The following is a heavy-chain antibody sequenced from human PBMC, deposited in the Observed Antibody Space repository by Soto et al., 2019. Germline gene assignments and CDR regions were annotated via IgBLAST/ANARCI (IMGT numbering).Heavy chain of an antibody. J-gene: IGHJ4*02. CDR2: INGGNGDT. CDR1: GYTFTSYA. Sequence: QVQLVQSGAEMRKPGASVMVSCKASGYTFTSYAMNWVRQAPGLRLAWMGWINGGNGDTKYSQRFQDRVTITRDTSAKTVYMELSSLTSEDTAIYYCARGPFSLYSAGFRWGRGTTVTVSS. CDR3: ARGPFSLYSAGFR. V-gene: IGHV1-3*01. D-gene: IGHD6-13*01.